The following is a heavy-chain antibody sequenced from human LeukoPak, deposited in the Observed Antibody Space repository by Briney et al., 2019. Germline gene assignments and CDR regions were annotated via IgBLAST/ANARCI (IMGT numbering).Heavy chain of an antibody. J-gene: IGHJ5*02. CDR1: GFTFSSYA. Sequence: PGGSLRLSCAASGFTFSSYAMSWVRQAPGKGLEWVSTISGSGGSTYYADSVKGRFTISRDNLKNTVYLQMNSLRVEDAAVYYCAKELDLDRGTYFFDRWGQGALVTVSS. D-gene: IGHD3-16*01. CDR2: ISGSGGST. CDR3: AKELDLDRGTYFFDR. V-gene: IGHV3-23*01.